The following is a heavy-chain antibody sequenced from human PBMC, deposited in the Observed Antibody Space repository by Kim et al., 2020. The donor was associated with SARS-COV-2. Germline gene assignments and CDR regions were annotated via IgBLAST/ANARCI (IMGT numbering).Heavy chain of an antibody. CDR1: GGSISSGGYY. D-gene: IGHD6-6*01. Sequence: SETLSLTCTVSGGSISSGGYYWSWIRQHPGKGLEWIGYIYHSGSTYYNPSLKSRVTISVDMSKNHFSLNLSSVTAADTAVYYCARAHWQLGGMDVWGQGTTVTVSS. CDR2: IYHSGST. CDR3: ARAHWQLGGMDV. V-gene: IGHV4-31*03. J-gene: IGHJ6*02.